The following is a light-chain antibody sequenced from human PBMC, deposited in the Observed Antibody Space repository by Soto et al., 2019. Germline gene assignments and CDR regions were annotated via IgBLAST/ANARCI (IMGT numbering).Light chain of an antibody. CDR2: GAS. CDR3: QHYGRSPPSWT. J-gene: IGKJ1*01. V-gene: IGKV3-20*01. CDR1: QSVSSNY. Sequence: EIVLTQSPGTLTLSAGERATLSCRASQSVSSNYLAWYQQKPGQPPRLLISGASSRATGIPDRFIGSGSGTDFTLTISTLEPDDFSVYYCQHYGRSPPSWTFGQGTKVEIK.